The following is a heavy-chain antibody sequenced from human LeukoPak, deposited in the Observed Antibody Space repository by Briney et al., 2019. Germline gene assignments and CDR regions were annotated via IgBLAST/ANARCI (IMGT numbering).Heavy chain of an antibody. V-gene: IGHV3-30*18. CDR3: AKDPNDYGDRDYYYYGMDV. Sequence: SGGSLRLSCAASGFTFSSYGMHWVRQAPGKGLKWVAVISYDGSNKYYADSVKGRFTISRDNSKNTLYLQMNSLRAEDTAVYYCAKDPNDYGDRDYYYYGMDVWGQGTTVTVSS. J-gene: IGHJ6*02. CDR2: ISYDGSNK. D-gene: IGHD4-17*01. CDR1: GFTFSSYG.